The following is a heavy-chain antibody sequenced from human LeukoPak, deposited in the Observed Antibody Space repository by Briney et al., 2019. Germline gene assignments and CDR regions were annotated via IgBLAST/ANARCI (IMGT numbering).Heavy chain of an antibody. CDR1: GGSITTDY. J-gene: IGHJ5*02. Sequence: PPETLSLTCTVSGGSITTDYWSWIPQPPGKGLEWIGYIYYTGSTNYSPSLKSRVTISVDTSKNQFSLEVTSVTAADTAVYYCARTNYGDYNWFDPWGQGTLVTVSS. CDR3: ARTNYGDYNWFDP. D-gene: IGHD4-17*01. CDR2: IYYTGST. V-gene: IGHV4-59*01.